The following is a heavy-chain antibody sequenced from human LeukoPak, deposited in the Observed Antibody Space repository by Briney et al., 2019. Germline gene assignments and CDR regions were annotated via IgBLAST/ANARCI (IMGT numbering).Heavy chain of an antibody. CDR1: GGSISSSSYY. D-gene: IGHD2-2*01. J-gene: IGHJ5*02. CDR3: ARRGYCSSTSCYEYGFDP. Sequence: PSETLSLTCTVSGGSISSSSYYWGWIRQPPGKGLEWIGIIYYSGSTYYNPSLKSRLTISVGTSKNQFSLKLSSVTATDTAVYYCARRGYCSSTSCYEYGFDPWGQGTLGTVSS. V-gene: IGHV4-39*01. CDR2: IYYSGST.